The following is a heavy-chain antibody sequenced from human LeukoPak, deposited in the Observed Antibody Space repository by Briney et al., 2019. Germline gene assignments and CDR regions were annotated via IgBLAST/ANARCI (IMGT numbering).Heavy chain of an antibody. CDR2: INHSGST. V-gene: IGHV4-34*01. J-gene: IGHJ4*02. Sequence: SETLSLTCAVYGGSFSGYYWSWIRQPPGKGLEWIGEINHSGSTNYNPSLKSRVTISVDTSKNQFSLKLSSVTAADTAVYYCARVIYSWYYCFDYWGQGTLVTVSS. CDR1: GGSFSGYY. D-gene: IGHD6-13*01. CDR3: ARVIYSWYYCFDY.